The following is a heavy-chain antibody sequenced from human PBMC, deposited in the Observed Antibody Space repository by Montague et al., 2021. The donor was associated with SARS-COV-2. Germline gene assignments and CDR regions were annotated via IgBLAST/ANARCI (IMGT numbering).Heavy chain of an antibody. D-gene: IGHD3-22*01. CDR3: ARHPGITMIVVVIPSAFDI. Sequence: SETLSLTSALYGGSFSGYYWSWIRQPPGKGLEWIGSIYYSGSTYYNPSLKSRVTISVDTSKNQFSLKLSSVTAADTAVYYCARHPGITMIVVVIPSAFDIWGQGTMVTVSS. CDR2: IYYSGST. CDR1: GGSFSGYY. J-gene: IGHJ3*02. V-gene: IGHV4-34*01.